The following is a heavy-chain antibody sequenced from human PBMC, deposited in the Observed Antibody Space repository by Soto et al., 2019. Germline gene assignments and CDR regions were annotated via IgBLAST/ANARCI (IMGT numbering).Heavy chain of an antibody. CDR3: ARQHVVVVADTEYYFDY. J-gene: IGHJ4*02. V-gene: IGHV4-59*01. Sequence: SETLSLTCTVSGGSISSYYWSWIRQPPGKGLEWIGYIYYSGSTNYNPSLKSRVTISVDTSKNQFSLKLSSVTAADTAVYYCARQHVVVVADTEYYFDYWGQGTLVTVSS. CDR2: IYYSGST. CDR1: GGSISSYY. D-gene: IGHD2-15*01.